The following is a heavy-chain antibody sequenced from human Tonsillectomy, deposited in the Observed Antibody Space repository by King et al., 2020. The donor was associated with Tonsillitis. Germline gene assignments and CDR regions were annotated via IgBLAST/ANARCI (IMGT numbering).Heavy chain of an antibody. Sequence: VQLQQWGAGLLKPSETLSLTCAVYGGSVTGYYWNWIRQPPGKGLEWIGEISHGGSTNYNPSLESRVTLSLDTSKNQFSLNLNSVTAADTAVYYCATTLPTTLLSTIRGLISSWGQGTLVTVSS. J-gene: IGHJ5*02. CDR2: ISHGGST. V-gene: IGHV4-34*01. D-gene: IGHD3-10*01. CDR1: GGSVTGYY. CDR3: ATTLPTTLLSTIRGLISS.